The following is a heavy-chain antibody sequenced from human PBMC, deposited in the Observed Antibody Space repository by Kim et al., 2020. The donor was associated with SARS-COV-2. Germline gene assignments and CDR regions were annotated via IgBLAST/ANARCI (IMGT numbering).Heavy chain of an antibody. CDR1: GYSFTTFA. CDR3: AREAVACSFDH. CDR2: INGGNGNT. J-gene: IGHJ4*02. D-gene: IGHD6-19*01. Sequence: ASVKVSCKASGYSFTTFALYWVRRAPGQRLEWMGWINGGNGNTRYSQKFQARVSITRDTSATTAYLELSGLRSEDTAVYYCAREAVACSFDHWGQGTLVTVS. V-gene: IGHV1-3*01.